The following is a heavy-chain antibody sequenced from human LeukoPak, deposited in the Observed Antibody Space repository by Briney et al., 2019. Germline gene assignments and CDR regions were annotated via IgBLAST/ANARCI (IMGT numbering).Heavy chain of an antibody. CDR3: AKGRAPWSIAAAVDY. J-gene: IGHJ4*02. CDR2: ISSSGSTI. Sequence: GGSLRLSCAASGFTFSSYEMNWVRQAPGKGLEWVSYISSSGSTIYYADSVKGRFTISRDNSKNSLYLQMNSLRIEDTALYYCAKGRAPWSIAAAVDYWGQGTLVTVSS. D-gene: IGHD6-13*01. V-gene: IGHV3-48*03. CDR1: GFTFSSYE.